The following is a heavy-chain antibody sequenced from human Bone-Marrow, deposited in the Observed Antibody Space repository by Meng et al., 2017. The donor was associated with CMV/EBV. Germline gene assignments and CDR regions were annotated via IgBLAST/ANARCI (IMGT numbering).Heavy chain of an antibody. Sequence: QVHLRGSGLVLVKRSQTLSLTCTVSGGSISSGDYYWSWIRQPPGKGLEWIGYIYYSGSTYYNPSLKSRVTISVDTSKNQFSLKLSSVTAADTAVYYCAGTPIAAAGLFDYWGQGTLVTVSS. CDR3: AGTPIAAAGLFDY. CDR2: IYYSGST. V-gene: IGHV4-30-4*08. J-gene: IGHJ4*02. D-gene: IGHD6-13*01. CDR1: GGSISSGDYY.